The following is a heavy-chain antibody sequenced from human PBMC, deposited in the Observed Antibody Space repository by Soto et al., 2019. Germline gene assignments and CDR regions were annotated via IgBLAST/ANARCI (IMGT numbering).Heavy chain of an antibody. V-gene: IGHV4-34*01. CDR1: GGSFSDYY. J-gene: IGHJ4*02. CDR2: VNHRENT. CDR3: ARGLTKETTVRLFDS. Sequence: QVQLQQWGAGLLKPSETLSLTCAVYGGSFSDYYWSWIRQPPWKGLEWIGEVNHRENTKYNPSLKSRITISLVMSKNQFSLKLSSVTAADMADYYCARGLTKETTVRLFDSWGQGSQVTVSS. D-gene: IGHD4-17*01.